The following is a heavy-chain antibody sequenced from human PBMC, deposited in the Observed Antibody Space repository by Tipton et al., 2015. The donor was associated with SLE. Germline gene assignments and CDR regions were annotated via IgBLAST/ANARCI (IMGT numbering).Heavy chain of an antibody. V-gene: IGHV4-59*01. CDR2: VYDIEFT. CDR3: ARGGTYHDSSGNIDY. Sequence: TLSLTCTVSGASISSYYWSWIRRPPGKGLEWIGYVYDIEFTNYNPSLKSRVTISLDTSKNQFSLKLSSVTAADTAVYYCARGGTYHDSSGNIDYWGQGTLVTASS. J-gene: IGHJ4*02. D-gene: IGHD3-22*01. CDR1: GASISSYY.